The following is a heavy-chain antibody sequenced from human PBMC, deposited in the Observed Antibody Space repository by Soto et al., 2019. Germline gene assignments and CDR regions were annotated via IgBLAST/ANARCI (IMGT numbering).Heavy chain of an antibody. CDR3: SRVDPGEASPFDH. CDR1: GYIFTSYY. J-gene: IGHJ4*02. Sequence: GASVKVSCKASGYIFTSYYIHWVRQAPGQGLEWMGWINPFDGSRMFAQSFQGRVTMTRDTSTSTVYMEVSSLRSEDTAVYYCSRVDPGEASPFDHWGQGTLVTVSS. V-gene: IGHV1-46*03. CDR2: INPFDGSR. D-gene: IGHD3-10*01.